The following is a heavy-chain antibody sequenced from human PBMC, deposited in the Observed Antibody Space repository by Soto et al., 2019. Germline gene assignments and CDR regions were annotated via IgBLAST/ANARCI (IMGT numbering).Heavy chain of an antibody. D-gene: IGHD1-1*01. CDR3: ARPLERRVHGAFDI. CDR1: GFTFSSYE. Sequence: GGSLRLSCAASGFTFSSYEMNWVRQAPGKGLEWVSYISSSGSTIYYADSVKGRFIISRDNAKKSLYLQMNSLRAEDTAVYYCARPLERRVHGAFDIWGQGTMVTVS. V-gene: IGHV3-48*03. J-gene: IGHJ3*02. CDR2: ISSSGSTI.